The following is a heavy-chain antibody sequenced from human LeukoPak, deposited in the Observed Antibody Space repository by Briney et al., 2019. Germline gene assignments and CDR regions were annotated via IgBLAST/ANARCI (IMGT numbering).Heavy chain of an antibody. V-gene: IGHV3-23*01. CDR1: GFTFGSYA. J-gene: IGHJ4*02. Sequence: PGGSLRLSCAASGFTFGSYAMSWVRQAPGKELEWVSTISDGGGTTYFADSVKGRFTISRDNSKNTLYLQMNSLRAEDTALYYCAKEPTPGGAFYFDSWGQGTLVTVSS. CDR3: AKEPTPGGAFYFDS. D-gene: IGHD3-10*01. CDR2: ISDGGGTT.